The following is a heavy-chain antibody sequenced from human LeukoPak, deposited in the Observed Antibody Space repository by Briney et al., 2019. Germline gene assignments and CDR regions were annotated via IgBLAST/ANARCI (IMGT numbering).Heavy chain of an antibody. CDR2: IYESGST. D-gene: IGHD1-26*01. CDR1: GGSISSSSYY. V-gene: IGHV4-39*07. Sequence: PSETLSLTCPVSGGSISSSSYYWGWIRQPPGKGLEWIGEIYESGSTDYNPSLKSRVTISVDKSKVQFSVKLSSVTAADTAVYYCARLIVGAKPGFRDYWGQGTLVTVSS. J-gene: IGHJ4*02. CDR3: ARLIVGAKPGFRDY.